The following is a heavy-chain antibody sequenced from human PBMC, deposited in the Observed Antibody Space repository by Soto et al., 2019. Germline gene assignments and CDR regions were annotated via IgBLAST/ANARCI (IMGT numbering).Heavy chain of an antibody. CDR1: GGSISSYY. CDR2: IYYSGST. D-gene: IGHD3-10*01. J-gene: IGHJ4*02. V-gene: IGHV4-59*01. CDR3: ARSKRIMVRGVITGGYFDY. Sequence: QVQLQESGPGLVKPSETLSLTCTVSGGSISSYYWSWIRQPPGKGLEWIGYIYYSGSTNYNPSLKSRVPISVDTSKNQFSLKLSSVTAADTAVYYCARSKRIMVRGVITGGYFDYWGQGTLVTVSS.